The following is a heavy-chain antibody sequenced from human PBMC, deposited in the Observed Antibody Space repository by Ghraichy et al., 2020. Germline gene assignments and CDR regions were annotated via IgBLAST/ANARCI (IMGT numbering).Heavy chain of an antibody. CDR3: ARRGSSSSAYYYYYGMDV. D-gene: IGHD6-6*01. CDR1: GGTFSSYA. J-gene: IGHJ6*02. CDR2: IIPIFGTA. V-gene: IGHV1-69*13. Sequence: SVKVSCKASGGTFSSYAISWVRQAPGQGLEWMGGIIPIFGTANYAQKFQGRVTITADESTSTAYMELSNLRSEDTAVYYCARRGSSSSAYYYYYGMDVWGQGTTVTVSS.